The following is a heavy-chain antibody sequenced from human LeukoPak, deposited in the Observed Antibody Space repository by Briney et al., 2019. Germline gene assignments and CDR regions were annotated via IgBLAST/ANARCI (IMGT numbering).Heavy chain of an antibody. CDR1: GYSFTSYW. D-gene: IGHD2-2*01. J-gene: IGHJ5*02. Sequence: GEALEISCKGSGYSFTSYWNGWVRQVPGKGLEGMGIIYPGDSVTRYSPSFQGQVTISADKSISTAYLQWTSLKPSDTAMYYCARGGFGPVVPAALNWFDPWGQGTLVTVSS. V-gene: IGHV5-51*01. CDR3: ARGGFGPVVPAALNWFDP. CDR2: IYPGDSVT.